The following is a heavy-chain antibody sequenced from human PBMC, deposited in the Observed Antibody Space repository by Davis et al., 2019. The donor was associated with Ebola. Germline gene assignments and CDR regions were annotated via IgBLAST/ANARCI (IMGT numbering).Heavy chain of an antibody. V-gene: IGHV3-11*04. CDR2: ISSSAHNI. CDR3: ARVKVTLVQGNVFDS. CDR1: GFTFTDYY. J-gene: IGHJ4*02. D-gene: IGHD3-10*01. Sequence: GESLKISCAASGFTFTDYYMSWIRPAPGKGLEWVSYISSSAHNIYYTDSLKGRFTVSRDNAENSLYLQMNSLKAEDTAVYYCARVKVTLVQGNVFDSWGQGTLVTVSS.